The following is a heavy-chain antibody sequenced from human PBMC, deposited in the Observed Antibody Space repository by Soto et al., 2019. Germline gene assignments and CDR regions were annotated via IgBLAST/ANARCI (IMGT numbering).Heavy chain of an antibody. CDR2: ISYDEKNK. D-gene: IGHD5-18*01. J-gene: IGHJ4*02. Sequence: GGSLRLSCASSGFTFSTYDMHWVRQAPGKGLEWVAIISYDEKNKFYADSVKGRFTISRDNSKNTMYLQMNSLSAEDTAVYYCARGEGIQGLDYWGQGTLVTVSS. V-gene: IGHV3-30*03. CDR3: ARGEGIQGLDY. CDR1: GFTFSTYD.